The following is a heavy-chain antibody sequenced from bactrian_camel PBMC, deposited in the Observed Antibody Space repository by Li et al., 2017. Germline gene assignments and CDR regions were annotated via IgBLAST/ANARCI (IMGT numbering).Heavy chain of an antibody. CDR2: IDGDGNV. CDR1: GKTNVLNC. V-gene: IGHV3S53*01. CDR3: AASSGGHCHTSVETWYNY. J-gene: IGHJ4*01. D-gene: IGHD2*01. Sequence: HVQLVESGGGLVQAGGSLNLSCAATGKTNVLNCMGWFRQAPGRGREAVAAIDGDGNVSYADSVKGRFTISRDNANNTVYLQMNDLKTEDTAMYYCAASSGGHCHTSVETWYNYWGQGTQVTVS.